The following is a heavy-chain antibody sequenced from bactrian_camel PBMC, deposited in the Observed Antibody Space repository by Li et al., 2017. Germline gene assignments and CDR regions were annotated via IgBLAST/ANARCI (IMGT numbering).Heavy chain of an antibody. Sequence: QLVESGGGLVQPGGSLRLSCAASGRAYGRNCMAWFRQAPGKEREGVANIWTADHTTYYADSVKGRFTISQDNAKNTVYLQMNSLKPEDTAVYYCAADMGPMGRGRLCSSYLYEYDYWGQGTQVTVS. CDR3: AADMGPMGRGRLCSSYLYEYDY. D-gene: IGHD4*01. J-gene: IGHJ4*01. CDR1: GRAYGRNC. V-gene: IGHV3S25*01. CDR2: IWTADHTT.